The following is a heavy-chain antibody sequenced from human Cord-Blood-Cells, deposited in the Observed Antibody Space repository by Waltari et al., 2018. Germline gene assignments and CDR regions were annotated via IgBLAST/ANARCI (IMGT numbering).Heavy chain of an antibody. J-gene: IGHJ6*02. CDR2: TYYRSKWYN. Sequence: QVQLQQSGPGLVKPSQTLPLTCAISGDRVSSNSAACNWIRHAPSRGLEWLGRTYYRSKWYNDYAVSVKSRITINPDTSKNQFSLQLNSVTPEDTAVYYCARVAAAGYYYYYGMDVWGQGTTVTVSS. CDR1: GDRVSSNSAA. V-gene: IGHV6-1*01. D-gene: IGHD6-13*01. CDR3: ARVAAAGYYYYYGMDV.